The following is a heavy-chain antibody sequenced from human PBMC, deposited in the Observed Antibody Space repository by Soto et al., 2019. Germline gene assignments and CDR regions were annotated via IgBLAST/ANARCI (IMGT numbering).Heavy chain of an antibody. CDR3: ARDVNFGGVGRFDP. J-gene: IGHJ5*02. CDR2: IFYSGST. Sequence: QVQLQESGPGLVKPSETLSLTCAVSGGSVSSDYYYWSWIRQPPGKGLEWIGYIFYSGSTIYNPSLKSRVTISLDSSKNQFSLKLTSVTAADTAMYYCARDVNFGGVGRFDPWGQGTLVTVSS. V-gene: IGHV4-61*01. CDR1: GGSVSSDYYY. D-gene: IGHD3-3*01.